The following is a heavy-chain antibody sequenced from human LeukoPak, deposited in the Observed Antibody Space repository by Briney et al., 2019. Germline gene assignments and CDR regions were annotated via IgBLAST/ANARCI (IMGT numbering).Heavy chain of an antibody. CDR3: ARQGWFGELAAFDI. Sequence: ASVKVSCKASGGTFSSYAISWVRQAPGQGLEWVGRIIPIFGTANYAQKFQGRVTITTDESTSTAYMELSSLRSEDTAVYYCARQGWFGELAAFDIWGQGTMVTVSS. CDR1: GGTFSSYA. CDR2: IIPIFGTA. J-gene: IGHJ3*02. V-gene: IGHV1-69*05. D-gene: IGHD3-10*01.